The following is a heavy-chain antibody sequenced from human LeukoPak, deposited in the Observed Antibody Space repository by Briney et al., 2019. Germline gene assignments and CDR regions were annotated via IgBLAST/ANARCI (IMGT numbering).Heavy chain of an antibody. Sequence: GASVKVSCKASGGTFSSYAISWVRQAPGQGLEWMGRIIPILGIANYAQKFQGRVTITADKSTSTAYMELSSLRSEDTAVYYCAKAPRVVITPFRLDYWGQGTLVTVSS. CDR1: GGTFSSYA. CDR2: IIPILGIA. J-gene: IGHJ4*02. D-gene: IGHD3-22*01. V-gene: IGHV1-69*04. CDR3: AKAPRVVITPFRLDY.